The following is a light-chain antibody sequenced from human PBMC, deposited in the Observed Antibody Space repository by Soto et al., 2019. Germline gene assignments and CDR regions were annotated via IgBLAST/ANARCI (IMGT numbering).Light chain of an antibody. Sequence: EIVMTQSPATLSVSPGGRATLSCRASQSISDTLAWYQQKPGQAPRLLIHGASTRATGFPARFSGSGSGTDFTLTISSLPSEDLEVYYCQQYNNWPWTFGQGTKVEIK. CDR2: GAS. V-gene: IGKV3-15*01. CDR1: QSISDT. CDR3: QQYNNWPWT. J-gene: IGKJ1*01.